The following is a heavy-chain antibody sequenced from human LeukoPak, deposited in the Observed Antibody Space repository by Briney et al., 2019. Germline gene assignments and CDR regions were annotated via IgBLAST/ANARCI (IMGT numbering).Heavy chain of an antibody. CDR2: INPNRGGT. Sequence: ASVKVSCKASGYTFTGYYMYWVRQAPGQGLEWMGWINPNRGGTNYAQKFQGRVTMTRDTSISTAYMELSGLRSDDTAVYYCAREWTRGAGSYYWPDAFDIWGQGTMVTVSS. J-gene: IGHJ3*02. CDR1: GYTFTGYY. D-gene: IGHD1-26*01. V-gene: IGHV1-2*02. CDR3: AREWTRGAGSYYWPDAFDI.